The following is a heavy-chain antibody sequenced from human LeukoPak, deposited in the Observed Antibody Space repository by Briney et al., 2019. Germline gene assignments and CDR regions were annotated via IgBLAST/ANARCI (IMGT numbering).Heavy chain of an antibody. V-gene: IGHV1-46*01. Sequence: GASVKVSCKASGYTFTSYNMHWVRQAPGQGLEWMGIINPSGGSTSYAQKFQGRVTMTRDTSTSTVYMELSSLRSEDTAVYYCARDSSYYDSSGYPDFDYWGQGTLVTVSS. CDR2: INPSGGST. D-gene: IGHD3-22*01. CDR1: GYTFTSYN. J-gene: IGHJ4*02. CDR3: ARDSSYYDSSGYPDFDY.